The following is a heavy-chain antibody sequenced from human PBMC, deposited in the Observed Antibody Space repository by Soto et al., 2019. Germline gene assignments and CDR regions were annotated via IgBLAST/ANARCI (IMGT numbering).Heavy chain of an antibody. Sequence: EVQLVESGGGLVQPGRSLRLSCAASGFNFDDYAMHWVRQGPGKGLEWVAGISRNSGSIDYADSVKGRFTISRDNAKNSLYLQMNSLRAEETALYYCAKDHSYYGSGSHTFDYWGQGTLVTVSS. V-gene: IGHV3-9*01. D-gene: IGHD3-10*01. CDR3: AKDHSYYGSGSHTFDY. CDR1: GFNFDDYA. J-gene: IGHJ4*02. CDR2: ISRNSGSI.